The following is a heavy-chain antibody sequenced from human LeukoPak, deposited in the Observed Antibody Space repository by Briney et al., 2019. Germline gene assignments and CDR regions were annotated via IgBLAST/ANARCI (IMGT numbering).Heavy chain of an antibody. Sequence: GGSLRLSCAASGFTFSDYYMSWIRQAPGKGLEWVSYISSSGSTIYYADSVKGRFTISRDNAKNSLYLQMNSLRAEDTAVYYCARDLPNSSGYYDPGAFDIWGQGTMVTVSS. J-gene: IGHJ3*02. V-gene: IGHV3-11*01. CDR2: ISSSGSTI. CDR1: GFTFSDYY. D-gene: IGHD3-22*01. CDR3: ARDLPNSSGYYDPGAFDI.